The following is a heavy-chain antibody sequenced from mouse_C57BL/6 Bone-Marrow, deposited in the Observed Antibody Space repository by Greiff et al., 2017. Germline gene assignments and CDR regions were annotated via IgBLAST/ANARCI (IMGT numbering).Heavy chain of an antibody. V-gene: IGHV7-3*01. CDR2: IRNKANGYTT. CDR3: ASYRPIYDGYGYAMDY. D-gene: IGHD2-2*01. Sequence: EVKLVESGGGLVQPGGSLSLSCAASGFTFTDYYMSWVRQPPGKALEWLGFIRNKANGYTTEYSASVKGRFTISRDTSQSILYLQMNALRAEDCATDYWASYRPIYDGYGYAMDYWGQGTSVTVSS. J-gene: IGHJ4*01. CDR1: GFTFTDYY.